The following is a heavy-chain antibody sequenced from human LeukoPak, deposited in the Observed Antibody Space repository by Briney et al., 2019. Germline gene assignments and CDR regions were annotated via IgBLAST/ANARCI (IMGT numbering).Heavy chain of an antibody. Sequence: SETLSLTCAVYGGSFSGYYWSWIRQPPGKGLEWIGEINHSGSTNYNPSLKSRVTISVDTSKNQFSLKLSSVTAANTAVYYCARGLAIDYWGQGTLVTVSS. D-gene: IGHD1-26*01. J-gene: IGHJ4*02. V-gene: IGHV4-34*01. CDR3: ARGLAIDY. CDR2: INHSGST. CDR1: GGSFSGYY.